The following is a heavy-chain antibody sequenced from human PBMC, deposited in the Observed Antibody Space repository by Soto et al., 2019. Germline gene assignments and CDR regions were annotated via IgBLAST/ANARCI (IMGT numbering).Heavy chain of an antibody. CDR2: LNPNSGGT. Sequence: QVQLVQSGAEVKKPGASVKVSCKASGYTFTGYYIHWVRQAPGQGLEGMGGLNPNSGGTNYAQKFQGWVTMTRDTSISTAYMELSRLRSDDTAVYYCVTSRVSIAVAGETEYYFDYWGQGTLVTVSS. CDR1: GYTFTGYY. CDR3: VTSRVSIAVAGETEYYFDY. J-gene: IGHJ4*02. V-gene: IGHV1-2*04. D-gene: IGHD6-19*01.